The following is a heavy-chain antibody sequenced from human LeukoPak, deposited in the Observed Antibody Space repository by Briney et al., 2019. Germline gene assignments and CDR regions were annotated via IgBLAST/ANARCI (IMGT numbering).Heavy chain of an antibody. Sequence: SQTLSLTRTVSGGSISSGSYYWSWIRQPAGKGLEWIGRIYTSGSTNYNPSLKSRVTISVDTSKNQFSLKLSSVTAADTAVYYCARDSAAYDFWSGYWNYYYGMDVWGQGTTVTVSS. CDR2: IYTSGST. D-gene: IGHD3-3*01. CDR3: ARDSAAYDFWSGYWNYYYGMDV. V-gene: IGHV4-61*02. J-gene: IGHJ6*02. CDR1: GGSISSGSYY.